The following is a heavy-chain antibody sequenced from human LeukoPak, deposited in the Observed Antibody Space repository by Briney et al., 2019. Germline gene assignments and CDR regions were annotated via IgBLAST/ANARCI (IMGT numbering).Heavy chain of an antibody. J-gene: IGHJ4*02. CDR2: INWNSDSI. CDR3: AREHPYYYDSSGTALMAEIKYYFDY. V-gene: IGHV3-9*01. Sequence: GGSLRLSCAASGFTFDDYAMHWVRQVPGKGLEWVSGINWNSDSIGYADSVKGRFTTSRDNAKNSLYLQMNSLRAEDTGVYYCAREHPYYYDSSGTALMAEIKYYFDYWGQGTLVTVSS. CDR1: GFTFDDYA. D-gene: IGHD3-22*01.